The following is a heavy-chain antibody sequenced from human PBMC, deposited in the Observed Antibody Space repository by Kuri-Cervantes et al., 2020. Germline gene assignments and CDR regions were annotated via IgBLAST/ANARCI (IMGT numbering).Heavy chain of an antibody. Sequence: GSLRLSCTVSGGSISSSSYYWGWIRQPPGKGLEWIGTMYYSGTYYNPSLKSRVTISVDTSNNQFSLRLSSVTAADTALYYCATWTLVSGFFSGGSCPFDYWGQGSPVTVSS. J-gene: IGHJ4*02. D-gene: IGHD2-15*01. CDR2: MYYSGT. CDR3: ATWTLVSGFFSGGSCPFDY. CDR1: GGSISSSSYY. V-gene: IGHV4-39*01.